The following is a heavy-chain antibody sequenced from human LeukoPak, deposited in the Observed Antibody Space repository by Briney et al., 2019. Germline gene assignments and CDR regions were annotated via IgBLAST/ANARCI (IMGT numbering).Heavy chain of an antibody. CDR1: GYTFTSYG. Sequence: GASVKVSCKASGYTFTSYGISWVRQAPGQGLEWMGWISAYNGNANYAQKLQGRVTMTTDTSTSTAYMELRSLRSDDTAVYYCARSRRIAAAVNDAFDIWGQGTMVTVSS. J-gene: IGHJ3*02. CDR2: ISAYNGNA. D-gene: IGHD6-13*01. CDR3: ARSRRIAAAVNDAFDI. V-gene: IGHV1-18*01.